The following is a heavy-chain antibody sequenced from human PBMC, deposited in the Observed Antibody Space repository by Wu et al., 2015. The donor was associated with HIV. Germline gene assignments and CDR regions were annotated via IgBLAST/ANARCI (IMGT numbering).Heavy chain of an antibody. CDR1: GYTLTELS. D-gene: IGHD5-12*01. J-gene: IGHJ6*02. Sequence: QVQLVQSGAEVKKPGASVKVSCKASGYTLTELSMHWVRQAPGKGLEWMGGFDPEDGETIYAQKFQGRVTMTEDTSTDTAYMELSSLRSEDTAVYFCAVANQDGGLYYFGVDVWGQGTTVTVSS. CDR3: AVANQDGGLYYFGVDV. CDR2: FDPEDGET. V-gene: IGHV1-24*01.